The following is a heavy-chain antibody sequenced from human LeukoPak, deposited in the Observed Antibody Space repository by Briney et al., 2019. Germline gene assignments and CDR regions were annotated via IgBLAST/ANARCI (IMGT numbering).Heavy chain of an antibody. CDR3: ASSGYCSGGSCYPNYFDY. Sequence: ASVKVSCKASGYTFTSYAMHWVRQAPGQSLEWMGWINAGNGNTKYSQKFQGRVTITRDTSASTAYMELSSLRSEDTAVYYCASSGYCSGGSCYPNYFDYWGQGTLVTVSS. CDR1: GYTFTSYA. CDR2: INAGNGNT. D-gene: IGHD2-15*01. V-gene: IGHV1-3*01. J-gene: IGHJ4*02.